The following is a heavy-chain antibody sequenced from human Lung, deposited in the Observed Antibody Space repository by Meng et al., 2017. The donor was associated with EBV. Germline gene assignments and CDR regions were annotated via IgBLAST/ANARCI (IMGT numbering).Heavy chain of an antibody. V-gene: IGHV3-74*03. CDR2: INEDGATT. CDR1: EFTFSSYW. CDR3: SRDLAGSDDY. J-gene: IGHJ4*02. D-gene: IGHD1-14*01. Sequence: NLVESGGDLVQPGGSLRLSCAASEFTFSSYWMHGVRQAPGEGLVWVSRINEDGATTTYADSVKGRFTISRDNAKNTLYLQMNSLRAEDTAVYYCSRDLAGSDDYWGQGTLVTVSS.